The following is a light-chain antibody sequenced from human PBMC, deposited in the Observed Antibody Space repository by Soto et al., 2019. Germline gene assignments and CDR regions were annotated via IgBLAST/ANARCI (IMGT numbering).Light chain of an antibody. V-gene: IGKV3-15*01. Sequence: EILMTQSPASLSVSPGENATLSCRASQSVGTNLVWYQQKLGQSPRLLIYDASTRPTDIPARFGGMGSGTQFTLTITSLQSEDFAVYYCQQFHKWPPLTFGGGTKVEI. CDR2: DAS. CDR1: QSVGTN. CDR3: QQFHKWPPLT. J-gene: IGKJ4*01.